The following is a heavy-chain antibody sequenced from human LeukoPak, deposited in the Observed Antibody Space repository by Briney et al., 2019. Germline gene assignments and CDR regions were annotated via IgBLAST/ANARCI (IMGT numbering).Heavy chain of an antibody. Sequence: PGGSLRLSCAASGFTVSSNYMSWVRQAPGKGLEGVSVIYSGGSTYYADSVKGRFTISRHNSKNTLYLQMNSLRAEDTAVYYCARTVVTPFRYYYGMDVWGQGTTVTVSS. CDR3: ARTVVTPFRYYYGMDV. J-gene: IGHJ6*02. CDR1: GFTVSSNY. CDR2: IYSGGST. V-gene: IGHV3-53*04. D-gene: IGHD4-23*01.